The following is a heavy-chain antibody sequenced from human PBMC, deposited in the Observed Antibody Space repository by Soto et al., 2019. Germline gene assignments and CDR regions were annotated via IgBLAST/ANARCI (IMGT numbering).Heavy chain of an antibody. V-gene: IGHV5-51*01. CDR2: IYPGDSDT. D-gene: IGHD3-22*01. CDR1: GYSFTSYW. Sequence: GESLKISCKGSGYSFTSYWIGWVRQMPGKGLEWMGIIYPGDSDTRYSPSFQGQVTISAGRSISTAYLQWSGLKASDTAMYYCARLGLREDSSGYYVPSYYYCMDVWGQGTTVTVSS. J-gene: IGHJ6*02. CDR3: ARLGLREDSSGYYVPSYYYCMDV.